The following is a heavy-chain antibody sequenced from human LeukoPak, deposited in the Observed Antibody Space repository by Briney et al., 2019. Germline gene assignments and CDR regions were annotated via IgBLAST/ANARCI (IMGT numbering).Heavy chain of an antibody. CDR3: ARDPGYCSSTSCYSDAFDI. CDR1: GYTFTSYG. CDR2: ISAYNGNT. J-gene: IGHJ3*02. D-gene: IGHD2-2*01. V-gene: IGHV1-18*01. Sequence: ASVKVSCKASGYTFTSYGISWVRQAPGQGLEWMGCISAYNGNTNYAQKLQGRVTMTTDTSTSTAYMELRSLRSDDTAVYYCARDPGYCSSTSCYSDAFDIWGQGTMVTVSS.